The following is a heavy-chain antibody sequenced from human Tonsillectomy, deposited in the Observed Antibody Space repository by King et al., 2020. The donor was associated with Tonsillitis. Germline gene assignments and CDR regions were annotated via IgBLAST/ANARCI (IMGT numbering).Heavy chain of an antibody. V-gene: IGHV3-30*02. CDR2: IQFDGNNE. CDR1: GFTFRSYG. CDR3: AKVGSRGYFTTPGCDDYYFES. J-gene: IGHJ4*02. D-gene: IGHD2-8*01. Sequence: VQLVESGGGVVQPGGSLRLSCAASGFTFRSYGLHWVRQAPGKGLEWVAFIQFDGNNEYYAESMKGRFTISRDNSKNTLYLQMNSLRPEDTAVYYCAKVGSRGYFTTPGCDDYYFESWGQGTLVTVSS.